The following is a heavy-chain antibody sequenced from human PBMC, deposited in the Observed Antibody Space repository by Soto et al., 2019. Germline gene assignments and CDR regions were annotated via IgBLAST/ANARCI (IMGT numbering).Heavy chain of an antibody. Sequence: SETLSLTCAVSGGSXSRSNWWSWVRQPPGKGLEWIGEIYHSGSTNYNPSLKSRVTISVDKSKNQFSLKLSSVTAADTAVYYCARDGFGYSGYDYFFYWGQGTLVTVSS. CDR1: GGSXSRSNW. D-gene: IGHD5-12*01. V-gene: IGHV4-4*02. J-gene: IGHJ4*02. CDR3: ARDGFGYSGYDYFFY. CDR2: IYHSGST.